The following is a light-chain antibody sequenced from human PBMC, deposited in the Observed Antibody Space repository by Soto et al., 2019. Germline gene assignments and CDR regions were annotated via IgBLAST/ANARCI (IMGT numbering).Light chain of an antibody. Sequence: QSALTQPASVSGSPGQSITISCTGSSSDIGSYNLVSWYQQYPGKAPKLMIYENSNRPSGVSNRFSGSKSGNTASLTISGLQAEDEADYYCCSYAGSDSWVVFGGGTKLTVL. V-gene: IGLV2-23*01. CDR1: SSDIGSYNL. CDR2: ENS. J-gene: IGLJ2*01. CDR3: CSYAGSDSWVV.